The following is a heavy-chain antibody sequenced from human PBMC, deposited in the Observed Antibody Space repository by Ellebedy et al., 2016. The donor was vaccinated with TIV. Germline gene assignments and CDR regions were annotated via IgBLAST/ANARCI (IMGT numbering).Heavy chain of an antibody. J-gene: IGHJ4*02. CDR2: ILDDGSNK. CDR3: ATSYCTTTGCSDY. D-gene: IGHD2-2*01. CDR1: GFIFSSYG. Sequence: GESLKISXAASGFIFSSYGMGWVRQAPGKGLEWVSLILDDGSNKYYADSVKGRFTVSRDNSKNTLYLQMNSLRAEDTAVYYCATSYCTTTGCSDYWGQGTLVTVSS. V-gene: IGHV3-30*03.